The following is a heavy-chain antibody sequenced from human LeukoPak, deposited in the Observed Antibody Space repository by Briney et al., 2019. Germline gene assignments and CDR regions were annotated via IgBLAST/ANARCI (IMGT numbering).Heavy chain of an antibody. CDR2: MKEDGSEI. D-gene: IGHD4-23*01. Sequence: GGSLRPSCAASAFTFSHYWMSWVRQAPGKGLEWVANMKEDGSEINYVDSVRGRFTISRDNAKNSLYLQMNNLRVDDTAVYYCARDRGYSTFDYWGQGTLVTVSS. CDR1: AFTFSHYW. J-gene: IGHJ4*02. V-gene: IGHV3-7*01. CDR3: ARDRGYSTFDY.